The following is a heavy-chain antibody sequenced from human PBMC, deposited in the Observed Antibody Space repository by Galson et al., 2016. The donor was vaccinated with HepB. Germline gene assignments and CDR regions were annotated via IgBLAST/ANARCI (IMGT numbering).Heavy chain of an antibody. D-gene: IGHD3-3*01. CDR1: GYTFRNYG. Sequence: LVKVSCKASGYTFRNYGINWVRQAPGQGLEWMGWISAYNGNTNYAQNLQGRVTMTTDTSTSTAYMELRSLRSDDTAVYYCARDPRFLEWLFPEDYYGMDAWGHGTTVTVSS. J-gene: IGHJ6*02. CDR3: ARDPRFLEWLFPEDYYGMDA. V-gene: IGHV1-18*01. CDR2: ISAYNGNT.